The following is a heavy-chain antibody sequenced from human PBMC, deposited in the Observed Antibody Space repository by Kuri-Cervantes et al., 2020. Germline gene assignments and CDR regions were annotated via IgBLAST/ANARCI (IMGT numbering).Heavy chain of an antibody. CDR3: ARGDLVVTAIRGDYYYYGMDV. V-gene: IGHV3-11*01. CDR2: ISSSGSTI. Sequence: GESLKISCAASGFTLSDYYMSWIRQAPGKGLEWVSYISSSGSTIYYADSVKGRFTISRDNAKNSLYLQMNSLRAEDTAVYYCARGDLVVTAIRGDYYYYGMDVWGQGTTVTVSS. D-gene: IGHD2-21*02. J-gene: IGHJ6*02. CDR1: GFTLSDYY.